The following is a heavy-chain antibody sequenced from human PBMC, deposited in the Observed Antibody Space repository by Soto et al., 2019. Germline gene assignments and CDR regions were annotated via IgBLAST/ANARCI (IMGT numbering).Heavy chain of an antibody. J-gene: IGHJ3*02. CDR2: IIPIFGTA. CDR3: ARDRHKRRHIVVVTAAFDI. CDR1: GGTFSSYA. D-gene: IGHD2-21*02. Sequence: SVKVSCKASGGTFSSYAISWVRQAPGQGLEWMGGIIPIFGTANYAQKFQGRVTITADESTSTAYMELSSLRSEDTAVYYCARDRHKRRHIVVVTAAFDIWGQGTMVTVSS. V-gene: IGHV1-69*13.